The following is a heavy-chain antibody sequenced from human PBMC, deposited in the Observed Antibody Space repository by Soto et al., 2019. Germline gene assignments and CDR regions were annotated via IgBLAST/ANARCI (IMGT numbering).Heavy chain of an antibody. J-gene: IGHJ6*02. Sequence: EASVKVSCKASGGTFSSYAISWVRQAPGQGLEWMGGIIPIFGTANYAQKFQGRVTITADESTSTAYMELSSLRSEDTAVYYCASWDSGGAELMDVWGQGTTVTVSS. CDR3: ASWDSGGAELMDV. CDR2: IIPIFGTA. CDR1: GGTFSSYA. V-gene: IGHV1-69*13. D-gene: IGHD3-16*01.